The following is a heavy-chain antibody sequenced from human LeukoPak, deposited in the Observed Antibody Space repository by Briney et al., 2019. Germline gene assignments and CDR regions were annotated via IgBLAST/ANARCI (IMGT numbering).Heavy chain of an antibody. J-gene: IGHJ4*02. CDR2: IYYSGST. CDR3: ASGGGYCSSSRCFRFPFDY. Sequence: PSETLSLTCTVSGGSISSSSYYWGWIRQPPGKGLEWIGSIYYSGSTYYNPSLKSRVTISVDTSKNQFSLKLSSVSAADAAVYYCASGGGYCSSSRCFRFPFDYWGQGTLVTVAS. CDR1: GGSISSSSYY. V-gene: IGHV4-39*07. D-gene: IGHD2-2*01.